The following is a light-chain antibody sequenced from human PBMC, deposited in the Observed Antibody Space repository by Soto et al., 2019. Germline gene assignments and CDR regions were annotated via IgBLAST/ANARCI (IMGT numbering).Light chain of an antibody. Sequence: DIVMTQSPLSLPVTPGEPASISCRSSQSLLHSNGYNYLHWYLQKPGQSPQLLIYLGSNRASGVPARFSGSGSGTDFTLTISKVEAEDVGMYYCMQALQTPLTFCGGTKVEIK. CDR1: QSLLHSNGYNY. J-gene: IGKJ4*01. CDR2: LGS. V-gene: IGKV2-28*01. CDR3: MQALQTPLT.